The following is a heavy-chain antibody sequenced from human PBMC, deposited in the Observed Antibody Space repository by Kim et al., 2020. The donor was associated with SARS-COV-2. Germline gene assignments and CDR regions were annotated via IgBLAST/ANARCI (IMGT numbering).Heavy chain of an antibody. J-gene: IGHJ4*02. Sequence: SETLSLTCTVSGGSISSYYWSWIRQPPGKGLEWIGYIYYSGSTNYNPSLKSRVTISVDTSKNQFSLKLSSVTAADTAVYYCARGTYDILTGYYSPLVDYWGQGTLVTVSS. CDR1: GGSISSYY. V-gene: IGHV4-59*13. D-gene: IGHD3-9*01. CDR2: IYYSGST. CDR3: ARGTYDILTGYYSPLVDY.